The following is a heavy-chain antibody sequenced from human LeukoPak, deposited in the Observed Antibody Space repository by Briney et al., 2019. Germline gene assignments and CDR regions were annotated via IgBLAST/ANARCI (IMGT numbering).Heavy chain of an antibody. Sequence: GGSLRLSCAASGFTFSSYSMNWVRQAPGKGLEWVSYISSSGSTIYYADSVKGRFTISRDNAKNSLYLQMNSLRAEDTAVYYCAELGITMIGGVWGKGTAVTISS. J-gene: IGHJ6*04. D-gene: IGHD3-10*02. CDR2: ISSSGSTI. CDR3: AELGITMIGGV. CDR1: GFTFSSYS. V-gene: IGHV3-48*04.